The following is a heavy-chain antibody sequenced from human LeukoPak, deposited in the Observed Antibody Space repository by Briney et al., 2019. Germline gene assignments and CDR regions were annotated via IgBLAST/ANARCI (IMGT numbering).Heavy chain of an antibody. CDR2: MNPNSGNT. V-gene: IGHV1-8*01. D-gene: IGHD6-13*01. Sequence: ASVKVSCKASGYTFTSYDINWVRQATGQGLEWMGWMNPNSGNTGYAQKFQGRVTMTRNTSISTAYMELSSLRSEDTAVYYCARCTVVSSWYYLCLNYFDYWGQGTLVTVSS. CDR1: GYTFTSYD. CDR3: ARCTVVSSWYYLCLNYFDY. J-gene: IGHJ4*02.